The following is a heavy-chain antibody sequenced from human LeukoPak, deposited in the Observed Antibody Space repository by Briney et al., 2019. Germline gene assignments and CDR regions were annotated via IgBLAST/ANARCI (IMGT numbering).Heavy chain of an antibody. Sequence: PGGSLRLSCAASGFTFSSYSMNWVRQAPGKGLEWVSSISSSSSYIYYADSVKGRFTISRDNAKNSLYLQTNSLRAEDTAVYYCAREGIAAAGSGGDYWGQGTLVTVSS. J-gene: IGHJ4*02. CDR2: ISSSSSYI. CDR1: GFTFSSYS. V-gene: IGHV3-21*01. CDR3: AREGIAAAGSGGDY. D-gene: IGHD6-13*01.